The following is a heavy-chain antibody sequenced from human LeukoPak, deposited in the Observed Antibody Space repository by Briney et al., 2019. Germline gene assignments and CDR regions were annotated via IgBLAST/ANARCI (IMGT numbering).Heavy chain of an antibody. J-gene: IGHJ4*02. CDR2: IYHSGST. Sequence: SETLSLTCAVSGGSISSSNWWSWVRQSPGKGLEWIGEIYHSGSTNYNPSLKSRLIISVDKSKNQFSLELSSVTAADTAMYYCARVVYDSSGYKFDYWGQGTLVTVSS. D-gene: IGHD3-22*01. CDR3: ARVVYDSSGYKFDY. V-gene: IGHV4-4*02. CDR1: GGSISSSNW.